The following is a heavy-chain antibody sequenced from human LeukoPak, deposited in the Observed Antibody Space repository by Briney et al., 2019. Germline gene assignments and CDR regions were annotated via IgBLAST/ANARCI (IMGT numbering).Heavy chain of an antibody. V-gene: IGHV3-15*01. CDR1: GFTFSSHA. Sequence: GGSLRLSCAASGFTFSSHAIHWVRQAPGKGLEWVGRIKSKTDGGTTDYAAPVKGRFTISRDDSKNTLYLQMNSLKTEDTAVYYCPTKYYYDSRGSDYFDYWGQETLVTVSS. CDR3: PTKYYYDSRGSDYFDY. D-gene: IGHD3-22*01. J-gene: IGHJ4*02. CDR2: IKSKTDGGTT.